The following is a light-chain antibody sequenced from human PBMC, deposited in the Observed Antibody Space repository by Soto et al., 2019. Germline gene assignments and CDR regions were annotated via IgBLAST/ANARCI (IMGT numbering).Light chain of an antibody. J-gene: IGKJ3*01. Sequence: EIVMTQSPATLSVSPGERATLSCRASQSVSSNLAWYQQKPGQAPRLFIYGASTRATGIPARFSGSGSGTDFTLTISSLQSEDFAVYYCQQYNDWPLSFGPGTKVDI. CDR3: QQYNDWPLS. CDR2: GAS. V-gene: IGKV3-15*01. CDR1: QSVSSN.